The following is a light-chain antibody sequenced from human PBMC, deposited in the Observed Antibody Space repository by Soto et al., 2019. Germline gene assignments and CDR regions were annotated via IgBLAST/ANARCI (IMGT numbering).Light chain of an antibody. J-gene: IGLJ2*01. V-gene: IGLV3-9*01. CDR2: RDS. CDR3: QVWDSSTVV. CDR1: NIGTKN. Sequence: SYELTQPLSVSVALGQTARITCGGNNIGTKNVHWYQQKPGQAPVLVISRDSNRPSGIPERFSGSNSGNTATLTISRAQAGDDADYYCQVWDSSTVVFGGGTKVTVL.